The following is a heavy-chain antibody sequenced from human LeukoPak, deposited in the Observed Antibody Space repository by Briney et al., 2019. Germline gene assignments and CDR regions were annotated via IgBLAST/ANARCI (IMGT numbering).Heavy chain of an antibody. CDR1: GFTFSDYY. D-gene: IGHD1-26*01. CDR3: ARGLVGATGAFDI. CDR2: IYSGGST. Sequence: GGSLRLSCAASGFTFSDYYMSWVRQAPGKGLEWVSVIYSGGSTYYADSVKGRFTISRDNSKNTLYLQMNSLRAEDTAVYYCARGLVGATGAFDIWGQGTMVTVSS. J-gene: IGHJ3*02. V-gene: IGHV3-53*01.